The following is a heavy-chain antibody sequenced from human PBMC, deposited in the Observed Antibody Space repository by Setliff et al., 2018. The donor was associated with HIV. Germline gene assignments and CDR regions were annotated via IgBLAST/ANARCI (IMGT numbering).Heavy chain of an antibody. CDR3: IIAYSSGWLAPMGFDS. D-gene: IGHD6-19*01. CDR2: IYYSGST. CDR1: GGSISSGGYY. Sequence: SETLSLTCTVSGGSISSGGYYWSWIRQHPGKGLEYIGYIYYSGSTYYNPSLKSRATISVDMSKNQFSLRLSSVTAADTAVYYCIIAYSSGWLAPMGFDSWGQGTLVTVSS. V-gene: IGHV4-31*08. J-gene: IGHJ4*02.